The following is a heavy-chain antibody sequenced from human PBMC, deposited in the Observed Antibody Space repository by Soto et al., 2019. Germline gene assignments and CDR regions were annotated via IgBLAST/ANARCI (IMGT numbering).Heavy chain of an antibody. CDR2: IYSGGST. J-gene: IGHJ6*02. D-gene: IGHD2-8*01. Sequence: GGSLRLSCADSGFTVSSNYMSWVRQAPGKGLEWVSVIYSGGSTYYADSVKGRFTISRDNSKNTLYLQMNSLRAEDTAVYYCASEMVYAYYYGMDVWGQGTTVPVSS. V-gene: IGHV3-53*01. CDR1: GFTVSSNY. CDR3: ASEMVYAYYYGMDV.